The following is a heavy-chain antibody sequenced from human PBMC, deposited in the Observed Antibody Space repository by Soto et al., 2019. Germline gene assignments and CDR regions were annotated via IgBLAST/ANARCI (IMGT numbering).Heavy chain of an antibody. Sequence: SETLSLTCTVSGGSISNYYWIWIRQPPGKGLEWIGYIYYSGSTNYNPSLKSRVTISVDTSKNQFSLKLSSVTAADTAVYYCARYGSGSSVWFDPWGQGTLVTVSS. D-gene: IGHD3-10*01. CDR2: IYYSGST. CDR3: ARYGSGSSVWFDP. CDR1: GGSISNYY. J-gene: IGHJ5*02. V-gene: IGHV4-59*01.